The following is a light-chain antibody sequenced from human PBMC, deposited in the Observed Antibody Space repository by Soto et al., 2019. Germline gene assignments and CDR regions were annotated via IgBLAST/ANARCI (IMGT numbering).Light chain of an antibody. Sequence: DIQMTQSPSTLSGSVGDRVTITCRASQGISSYLAWYQQKPGKAPKLLIYAASTLQSGVPSRFGGSGSGTEFTLTISSLQPEDFATYYCQQLNSYPLTFGGGTKVDI. CDR2: AAS. CDR1: QGISSY. J-gene: IGKJ4*01. V-gene: IGKV1-9*01. CDR3: QQLNSYPLT.